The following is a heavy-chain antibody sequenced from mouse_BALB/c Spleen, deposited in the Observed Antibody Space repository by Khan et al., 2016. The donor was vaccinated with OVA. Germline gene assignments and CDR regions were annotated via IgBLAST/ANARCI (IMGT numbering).Heavy chain of an antibody. V-gene: IGHV5-9-3*01. CDR1: GFTFSTYA. CDR2: VNSVGDYT. J-gene: IGHJ3*01. Sequence: EVELVESGGGLVKPGGSLKLSCAASGFTFSTYAMSLVRQTPERRLVWVATVNSVGDYTFYPDNVTGRFTISRGNAKNTLYLQMSRLRSKDTAMYYCARSAYGNFADWGQGTLVTVSA. CDR3: ARSAYGNFAD. D-gene: IGHD2-1*01.